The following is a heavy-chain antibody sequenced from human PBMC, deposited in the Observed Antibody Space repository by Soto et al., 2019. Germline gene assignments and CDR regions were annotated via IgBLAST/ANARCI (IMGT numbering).Heavy chain of an antibody. V-gene: IGHV4-4*07. CDR1: GGSISGYY. CDR3: ARDSYYYGSGSLDY. D-gene: IGHD3-10*01. CDR2: IYTSGST. Sequence: PSETLSLTCTVSGGSISGYYWSWIRQPAGKGLEWIGRIYTSGSTNYNPSLKSRVAMSVDTSKNQFSLKLSSVTAADTAVYYCARDSYYYGSGSLDYWGQGTLVTVSS. J-gene: IGHJ4*02.